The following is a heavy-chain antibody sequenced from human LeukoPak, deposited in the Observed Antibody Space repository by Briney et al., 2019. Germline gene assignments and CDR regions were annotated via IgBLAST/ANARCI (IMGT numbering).Heavy chain of an antibody. CDR1: GITVSSNH. CDR3: ARDIGSSAGFDY. CDR2: IYSDGST. Sequence: PGGSLRLSCAASGITVSSNHMAWVRQAPGKGLEWVSVIYSDGSTYFADSVKGRFSISRDKSKNTVYLQMNRVRAEDTAVYYCARDIGSSAGFDYWGQGTLVTVSS. V-gene: IGHV3-66*01. J-gene: IGHJ4*02. D-gene: IGHD6-13*01.